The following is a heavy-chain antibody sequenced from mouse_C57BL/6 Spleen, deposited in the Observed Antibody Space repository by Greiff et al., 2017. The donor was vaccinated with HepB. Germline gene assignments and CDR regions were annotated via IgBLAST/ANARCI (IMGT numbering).Heavy chain of an antibody. CDR2: IDPSDSYT. J-gene: IGHJ2*01. D-gene: IGHD1-1*01. V-gene: IGHV1-59*01. CDR1: GYTFTSYW. Sequence: QVQLQQSGAELVRPGTSVKLSCKASGYTFTSYWMHWVKQRPGQGLEWIGVIDPSDSYTNYNQKFKGKATLTVDTSSSTAYMQLSSLTSEDSAVYYCARAMTTVVDYWGQGTTLTVSS. CDR3: ARAMTTVVDY.